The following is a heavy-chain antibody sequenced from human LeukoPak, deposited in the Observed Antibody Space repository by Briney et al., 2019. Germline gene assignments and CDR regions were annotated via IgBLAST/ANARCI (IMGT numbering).Heavy chain of an antibody. CDR3: ARDLRPHCSRTSCPYDAFDI. CDR2: IDPSGGST. CDR1: GYTFTSYY. J-gene: IGHJ3*02. V-gene: IGHV1-46*01. D-gene: IGHD2-2*01. Sequence: ASVKVSCKASGYTFTSYYMHWVRQAPGQGLEWMGIIDPSGGSTSYAQKFQGRVTMTRDTSTSTVYMELSSLRSEDTAVYYCARDLRPHCSRTSCPYDAFDIWGQGTMVTVSS.